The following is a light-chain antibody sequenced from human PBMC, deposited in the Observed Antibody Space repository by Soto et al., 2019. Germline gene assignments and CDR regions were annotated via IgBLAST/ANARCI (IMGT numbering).Light chain of an antibody. J-gene: IGKJ4*01. CDR2: GAS. CDR3: QQYGSSPPLT. V-gene: IGKV3-20*01. Sequence: IGLMEAPGTLSLSLGERATLSCRASQSVSNNYVAWYQQKPGQAPRLLIAGASSRATGIPDRFSGSGSGTDFTLTISRLEPEDFAGYYCQQYGSSPPLTFDGGTKVEIK. CDR1: QSVSNNY.